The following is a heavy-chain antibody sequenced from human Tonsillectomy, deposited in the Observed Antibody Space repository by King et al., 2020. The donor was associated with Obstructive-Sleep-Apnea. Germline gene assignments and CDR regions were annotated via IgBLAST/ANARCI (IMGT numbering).Heavy chain of an antibody. V-gene: IGHV3-30*04. CDR3: ARDSVYSSSSFDY. CDR2: ISYDGSNK. D-gene: IGHD6-6*01. J-gene: IGHJ4*02. Sequence: VQLVEPGGGVVQPGRSLRLSCAASGFTFSSYAMHWVRQAPGKGLEWVADISYDGSNKYYADSVKGRFTFSRDNSKNTLYLQMNSLRAEDTAVYYCARDSVYSSSSFDYWGQGTLVTVSS. CDR1: GFTFSSYA.